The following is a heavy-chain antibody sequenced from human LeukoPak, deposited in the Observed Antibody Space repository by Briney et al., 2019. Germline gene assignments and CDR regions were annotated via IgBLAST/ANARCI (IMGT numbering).Heavy chain of an antibody. CDR2: IYPGDSAT. D-gene: IGHD3-10*01. V-gene: IGHV5-51*01. CDR3: ARRDYYGSGSYNWFDP. CDR1: GYSFTSYW. J-gene: IGHJ5*02. Sequence: GESLTISCKGSGYSFTSYWIGWVRQMPWKGLEWMGIIYPGDSATRYSPSFQGQVTISADKSISTAYLQWSSLKASDTAMYYCARRDYYGSGSYNWFDPWGQGTLVTVSS.